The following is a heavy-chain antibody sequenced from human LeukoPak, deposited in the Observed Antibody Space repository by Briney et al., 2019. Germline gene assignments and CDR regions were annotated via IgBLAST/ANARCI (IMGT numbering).Heavy chain of an antibody. Sequence: SETLSLTCAVSGGSISISNWWSWVRQPPGKGLEWIGEIYHSGSTNYNPSLKSRVTISLDKSKNQFSLNLSSVTAADTAVYYCARDLYSGYVLSYWGQGTLVTVSS. D-gene: IGHD5-12*01. CDR3: ARDLYSGYVLSY. CDR1: GGSISISNW. J-gene: IGHJ4*02. V-gene: IGHV4-4*02. CDR2: IYHSGST.